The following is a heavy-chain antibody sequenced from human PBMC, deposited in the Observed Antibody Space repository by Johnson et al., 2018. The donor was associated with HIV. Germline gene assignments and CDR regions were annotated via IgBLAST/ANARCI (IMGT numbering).Heavy chain of an antibody. V-gene: IGHV3-30*02. J-gene: IGHJ3*02. Sequence: VESGGGVVQPGRSLRLSCAASGFTFSSYGMHWVRQAPGKGLEWVAFIRYDGSNKYYADSVKGRFTISRDNSKNTLYLQMNSLRAEDTAVYYCARERNYGTHAAFDIWGQGTMVTVSS. CDR3: ARERNYGTHAAFDI. D-gene: IGHD1-7*01. CDR1: GFTFSSYG. CDR2: IRYDGSNK.